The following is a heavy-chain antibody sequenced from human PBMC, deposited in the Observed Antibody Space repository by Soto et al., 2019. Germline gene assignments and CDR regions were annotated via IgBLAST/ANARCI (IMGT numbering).Heavy chain of an antibody. V-gene: IGHV3-33*01. CDR3: ARGITDMVRPVYYYYGMDV. D-gene: IGHD5-18*01. CDR1: GFTFSSYG. J-gene: IGHJ6*02. CDR2: IWYDGSNK. Sequence: QVQLVESGGGVVQPGRSLRLSCAASGFTFSSYGMHWVRQAPGKGLEWVAVIWYDGSNKYYADSVKGRFTISRDNSKNTLYLQMNSLRAEDTAVYYCARGITDMVRPVYYYYGMDVWGQGTTVTVSS.